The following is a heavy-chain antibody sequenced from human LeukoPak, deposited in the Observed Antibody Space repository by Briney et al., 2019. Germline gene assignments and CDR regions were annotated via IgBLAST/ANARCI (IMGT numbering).Heavy chain of an antibody. V-gene: IGHV3-15*01. CDR1: GFTFSNAW. Sequence: GGSLRLSCTASGFTFSNAWMGWARQAPGEGLEWGGRIKSKTDGGTTDDAPPVKGRFNNARDDSENALDLQMNSLKTEDTAVYYCTTDRFNWGQGTLVTVSS. J-gene: IGHJ4*02. D-gene: IGHD3-16*01. CDR2: IKSKTDGGTT. CDR3: TTDRFN.